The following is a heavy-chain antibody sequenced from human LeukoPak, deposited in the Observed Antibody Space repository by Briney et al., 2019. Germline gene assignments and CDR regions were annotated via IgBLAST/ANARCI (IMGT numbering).Heavy chain of an antibody. CDR1: GFTFDDYA. V-gene: IGHV3-9*03. Sequence: GRSLRLSCAASGFTFDDYAMHWVRQAPGKGLEWVSGISWNSGSIGYADSVKGRFTISRDNAKNSLYLQMNSLRAEDMALYYCAKDFGAYYDYVWGSYRSGELWNAFDLGPRDNGHRLF. J-gene: IGHJ3*01. CDR3: AKDFGAYYDYVWGSYRSGELWNAFD. CDR2: ISWNSGSI. D-gene: IGHD3-16*02.